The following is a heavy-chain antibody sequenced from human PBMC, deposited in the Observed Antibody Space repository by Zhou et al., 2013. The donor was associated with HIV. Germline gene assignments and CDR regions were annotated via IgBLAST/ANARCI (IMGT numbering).Heavy chain of an antibody. V-gene: IGHV1-69*05. CDR3: ARGDIVTTGFDY. CDR2: IIPIFGTA. Sequence: QVQLVQSGADVKKPGSSVKVSCQASGGTFNSYAIMWVRQAPGQGLEWMGAIIPIFGTANYAQRFQGRVTITTDEPTTTAYMELTSLTSEDTAVYYCARGDIVTTGFDYWGQGTLVTVSS. J-gene: IGHJ4*02. D-gene: IGHD5-12*01. CDR1: GGTFNSYA.